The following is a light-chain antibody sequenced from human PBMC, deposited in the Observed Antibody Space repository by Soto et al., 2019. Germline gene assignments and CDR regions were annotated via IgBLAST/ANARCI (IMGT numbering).Light chain of an antibody. V-gene: IGKV3-11*01. J-gene: IGKJ5*01. CDR1: QSIGSS. CDR3: QQSGEWPPGAT. Sequence: ELVLTQSPGTMSLSPAARATLSCRSSQSIGSSLAWYQHRPGQAPRILIYEASTRATGIPARFSGSGSGTDFTLNTLRLQTEDSAVYYCQQSGEWPPGATVGNGKRLAIK. CDR2: EAS.